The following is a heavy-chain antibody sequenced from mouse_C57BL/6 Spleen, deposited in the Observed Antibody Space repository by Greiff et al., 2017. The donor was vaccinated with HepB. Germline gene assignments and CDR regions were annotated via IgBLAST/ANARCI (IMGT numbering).Heavy chain of an antibody. CDR3: ARENDYDGDY. CDR1: GYAFSSYW. D-gene: IGHD2-4*01. CDR2: IYPGDGDT. J-gene: IGHJ2*01. Sequence: QVQLQQPGAELVKPGASVKLSCKASGYAFSSYWVNWVKQRPGKGLEWIGQIYPGDGDTNYNGKFKGKATLTADKSSSTAYMQLSSLTSEDSAVYFCARENDYDGDYWGQGTTLTVSS. V-gene: IGHV1-80*01.